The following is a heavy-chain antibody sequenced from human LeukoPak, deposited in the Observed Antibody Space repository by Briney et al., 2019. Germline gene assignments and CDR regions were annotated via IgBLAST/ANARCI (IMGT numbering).Heavy chain of an antibody. CDR1: GFTFSSYV. CDR2: ISGSSSST. D-gene: IGHD2-2*01. CDR3: ARAPITSPFYFDY. J-gene: IGHJ4*02. V-gene: IGHV3-23*01. Sequence: SGGSLRLSCAASGFTFSSYVMNWVRQAPGKGLEWVSGISGSSSSTYYADSVKGRFTISRDNSKNTLFLQMNSVRAEDTALYYCARAPITSPFYFDYWGQGTLVTVSS.